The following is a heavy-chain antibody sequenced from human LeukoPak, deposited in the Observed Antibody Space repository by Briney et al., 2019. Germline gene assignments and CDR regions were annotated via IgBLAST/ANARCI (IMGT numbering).Heavy chain of an antibody. D-gene: IGHD2-2*01. CDR2: ISWNSGSI. V-gene: IGHV3-9*01. CDR1: GFTFSSYE. Sequence: GGSLRLSCAASGFTFSSYEMNWVRQAPGKGLEWVSGISWNSGSIGYADSVKGRFTISRDNAKNSLYLQMNSLRAEDTALYYCAKDQYQLLGFAHWGQGTLVTVSS. CDR3: AKDQYQLLGFAH. J-gene: IGHJ4*02.